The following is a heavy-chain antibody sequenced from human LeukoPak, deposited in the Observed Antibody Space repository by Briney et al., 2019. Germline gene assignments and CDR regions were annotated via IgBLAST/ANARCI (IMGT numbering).Heavy chain of an antibody. CDR3: ARDRSGYANDAFDF. CDR1: GFTFSDYA. CDR2: LSYGGTNK. Sequence: GGSLRLSCAASGFTFSDYAMYWVRQAPGKGLEWMAVLSYGGTNKYYADSVKGRFTISRDNSKNTMCLQMTSLRAEDTAVYHCARDRSGYANDAFDFWGQGTMVTVSS. D-gene: IGHD3-3*01. V-gene: IGHV3-30-3*01. J-gene: IGHJ3*01.